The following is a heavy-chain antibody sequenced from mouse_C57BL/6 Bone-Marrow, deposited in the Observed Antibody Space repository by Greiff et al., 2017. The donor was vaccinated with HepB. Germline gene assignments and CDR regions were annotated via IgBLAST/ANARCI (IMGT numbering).Heavy chain of an antibody. CDR1: GYAFSSYW. V-gene: IGHV1-80*01. D-gene: IGHD1-1*01. J-gene: IGHJ2*01. Sequence: VQLKESGAELVKPGASVKISCKASGYAFSSYWMNWVKQRPGKGLEWIGQIYPGDGDTNYNGKFKGKATLTADKSSSTAYMQLSSLTSEDSAVYFCARSRITTVVGQDYWGQGTTLTVSS. CDR2: IYPGDGDT. CDR3: ARSRITTVVGQDY.